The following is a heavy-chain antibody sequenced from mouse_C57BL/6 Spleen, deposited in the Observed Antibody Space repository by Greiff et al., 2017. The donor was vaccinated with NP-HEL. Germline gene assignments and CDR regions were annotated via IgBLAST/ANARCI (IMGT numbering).Heavy chain of an antibody. Sequence: EVQLVESGGGLVQPKGSLKLSCAASGFSFNTYAMNWVRQAPGKGLEWVARIRSKSNNYATYYADSVKDRFTISRDDSESMLYLQMNNLKTEDTAMYDCVRAGGSSYTVFAYWGQGTLVTVSA. D-gene: IGHD1-1*01. CDR1: GFSFNTYA. V-gene: IGHV10-1*01. J-gene: IGHJ3*01. CDR3: VRAGGSSYTVFAY. CDR2: IRSKSNNYAT.